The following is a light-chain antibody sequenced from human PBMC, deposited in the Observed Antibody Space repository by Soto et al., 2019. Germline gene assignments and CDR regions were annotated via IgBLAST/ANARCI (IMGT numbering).Light chain of an antibody. V-gene: IGKV3-11*01. CDR2: DAS. CDR1: QSVSSY. CDR3: QQRSNWPPYT. Sequence: EIVLTQSPATLSLSPGERATLSCMASQSVSSYLAWYQQKPGQAPRLLIYDASNRATGIPARFSGSGSGTDFTLTISSLEPEDFAVYYCQQRSNWPPYTCGQVTKLEIK. J-gene: IGKJ2*01.